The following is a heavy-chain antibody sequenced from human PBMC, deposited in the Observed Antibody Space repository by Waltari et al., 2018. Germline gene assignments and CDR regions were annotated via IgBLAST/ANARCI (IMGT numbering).Heavy chain of an antibody. J-gene: IGHJ4*02. D-gene: IGHD1-26*01. CDR2: VRGDGKR. Sequence: QLQLQESGPGLVKPSGTLSLTCDVSGDSMSSTDCWSLVRQSPQRGLEWVGQVRGDGKRNYIQAFASRVTISLDTSKNQFSLNLNFATAADTAMYYCARDRGRGLYLDTWGPGTPVTVSP. V-gene: IGHV4-4*02. CDR1: GDSMSSTDC. CDR3: ARDRGRGLYLDT.